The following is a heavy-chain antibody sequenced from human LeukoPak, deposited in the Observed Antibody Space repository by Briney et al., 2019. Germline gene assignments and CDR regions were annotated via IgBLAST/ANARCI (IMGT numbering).Heavy chain of an antibody. CDR1: GYTFTGYY. CDR2: INPNSGGT. Sequence: GASVTVSCTASGYTFTGYYMHWVRQAPGQGLEWMGWINPNSGGTNYAQKFQGRVTMTRDTSISTAYMELSRLRSDDTAVYYCARVEIYCTNGVCHNWFDPWGQGTLVTVSS. V-gene: IGHV1-2*02. CDR3: ARVEIYCTNGVCHNWFDP. D-gene: IGHD2-8*01. J-gene: IGHJ5*02.